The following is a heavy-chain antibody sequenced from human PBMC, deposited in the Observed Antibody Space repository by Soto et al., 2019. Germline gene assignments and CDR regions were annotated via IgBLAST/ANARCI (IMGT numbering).Heavy chain of an antibody. V-gene: IGHV4-39*01. Sequence: QLQLQESGPGLVKPSETLSLTCTVSGGSISSSSYYWGWIRQPPVKGLEWIGSIYYSGSTYYNPSLKSRVPISVDTSKNQFSLKLSSVTAADTAVYYCARHGGYSYGGAWFDPWGQGTLVTVSS. CDR3: ARHGGYSYGGAWFDP. CDR2: IYYSGST. D-gene: IGHD5-18*01. J-gene: IGHJ5*02. CDR1: GGSISSSSYY.